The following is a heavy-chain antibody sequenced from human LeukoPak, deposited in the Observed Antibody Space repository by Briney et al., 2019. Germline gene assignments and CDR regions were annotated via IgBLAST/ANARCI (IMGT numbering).Heavy chain of an antibody. Sequence: GGSLRLSCAASGFPLSGYSMNWVRQAPGKGLEWVSSISSTTNYIYYAVSVKGRFTISRDNARNSLYLQMNSLRAEDTAVYYCARVGYCSSSTCRNYFDYWGQGTLVTVSS. CDR2: ISSTTNYI. J-gene: IGHJ4*02. CDR1: GFPLSGYS. CDR3: ARVGYCSSSTCRNYFDY. V-gene: IGHV3-21*01. D-gene: IGHD2-2*01.